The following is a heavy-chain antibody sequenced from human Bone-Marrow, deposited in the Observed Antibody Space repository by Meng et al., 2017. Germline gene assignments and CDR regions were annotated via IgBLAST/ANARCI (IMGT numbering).Heavy chain of an antibody. CDR2: IYYSGST. V-gene: IGHV4-59*01. D-gene: IGHD3-22*01. J-gene: IGHJ4*02. Sequence: GSLRLSCTVSGGSISSYYWSWIRQPPGKGLEWIGYIYYSGSTNYNPSLKSRVTISVDTSKNQFSLKLSFVTAADTAVYYCARASHYYDSSGYYVFDYWGQGTLVTVSS. CDR3: ARASHYYDSSGYYVFDY. CDR1: GGSISSYY.